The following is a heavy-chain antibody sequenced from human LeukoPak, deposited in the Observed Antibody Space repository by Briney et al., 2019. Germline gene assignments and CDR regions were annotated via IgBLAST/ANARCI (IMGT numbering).Heavy chain of an antibody. V-gene: IGHV4-31*03. Sequence: SETLSLTCTVSGGSISSGGYYWSWIRQHPGKGLEWIGYIYYSGSTYYNPSLKSRVTISVDTSKNQFSLKLSSVTAADTAVYYCARAGGYCGGDCYSRIDWYFDLWGRGTLVTVSS. CDR2: IYYSGST. CDR3: ARAGGYCGGDCYSRIDWYFDL. J-gene: IGHJ2*01. D-gene: IGHD2-21*02. CDR1: GGSISSGGYY.